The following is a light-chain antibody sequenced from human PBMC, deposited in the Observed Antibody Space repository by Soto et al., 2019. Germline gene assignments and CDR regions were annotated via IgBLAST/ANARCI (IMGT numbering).Light chain of an antibody. Sequence: EIVLTQSPGTLSLSPGERATLSCRASQSVSSNFLAWYQQKPGQAPRLLIYGASSRANGIPDRFSGSGSGTDFTLTISSLEPEDFAVYYCQQYGSSPITFGQGTRLDIK. CDR3: QQYGSSPIT. V-gene: IGKV3-20*01. CDR2: GAS. CDR1: QSVSSNF. J-gene: IGKJ5*01.